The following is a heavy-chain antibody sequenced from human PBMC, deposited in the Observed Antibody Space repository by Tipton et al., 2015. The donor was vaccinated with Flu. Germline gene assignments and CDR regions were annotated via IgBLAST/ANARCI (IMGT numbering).Heavy chain of an antibody. J-gene: IGHJ4*02. CDR3: AREGASGALDS. CDR2: IDYSGST. D-gene: IGHD6-25*01. CDR1: GGSIGTYY. Sequence: TLSLTCTVSGGSIGTYYWSWIRQPPGKGLEWVGYIDYSGSTNYNPSLENRVTISVDTSKNQFSLRLSSVTAADAAVYYCAREGASGALDSWGQGTLVTVSS. V-gene: IGHV4-59*01.